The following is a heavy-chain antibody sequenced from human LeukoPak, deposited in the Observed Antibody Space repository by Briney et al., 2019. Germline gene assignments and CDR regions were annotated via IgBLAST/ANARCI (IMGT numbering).Heavy chain of an antibody. CDR3: ARGYSSSWSGY. CDR2: INHSGST. V-gene: IGHV4-34*01. Sequence: SETLSLTCAVYGGSFSGYYWSWIRQPPGKGLEWIGEINHSGSTNYNPSRKSRVTISVDTSKNQFSLKLSSVTAADTAVYYCARGYSSSWSGYWGQGTLVTVSS. D-gene: IGHD6-13*01. CDR1: GGSFSGYY. J-gene: IGHJ4*02.